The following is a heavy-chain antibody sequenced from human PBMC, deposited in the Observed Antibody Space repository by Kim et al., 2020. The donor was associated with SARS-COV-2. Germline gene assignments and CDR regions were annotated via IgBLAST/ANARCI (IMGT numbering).Heavy chain of an antibody. CDR1: GYTLTELS. Sequence: ASVKVSCKVSGYTLTELSMHWVRQAPGKGLEWMGGFDPEDGETIYAQKFQGRVTMTEDTSTDTAYMELSSLRSEDTAVYYCATDSRYCSGGSCYGWAFDIWGQGTMVTVSS. CDR2: FDPEDGET. V-gene: IGHV1-24*01. CDR3: ATDSRYCSGGSCYGWAFDI. D-gene: IGHD2-15*01. J-gene: IGHJ3*02.